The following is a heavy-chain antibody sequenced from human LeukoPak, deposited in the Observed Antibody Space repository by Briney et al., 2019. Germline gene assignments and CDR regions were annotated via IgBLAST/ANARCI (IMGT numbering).Heavy chain of an antibody. J-gene: IGHJ4*02. CDR1: GGSISSGGYY. D-gene: IGHD1-26*01. Sequence: SETLSLTCTVSGGSISSGGYYWRWIRQHPGKGLEWIGYIYYSGSTYYNPSLKSRVTISVDASKNQFSLKLSSVTAVDTAVYYCARQITSIVGATNFDCWGQGTLVTVSS. CDR3: ARQITSIVGATNFDC. CDR2: IYYSGST. V-gene: IGHV4-31*03.